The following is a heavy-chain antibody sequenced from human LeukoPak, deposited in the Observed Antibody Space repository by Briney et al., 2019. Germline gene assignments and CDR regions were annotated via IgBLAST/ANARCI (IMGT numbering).Heavy chain of an antibody. Sequence: GGSLRLSCAASGFIVSGNYMSWVRQAPGKGLEWVSTIYSGGSTYYADSVKGRFTISRDNSQNKLYLQMNSLRAEDTAVYYCARAATLAGPFDYWGQGTLVTVSA. J-gene: IGHJ4*02. V-gene: IGHV3-53*01. CDR2: IYSGGST. CDR1: GFIVSGNY. D-gene: IGHD6-13*01. CDR3: ARAATLAGPFDY.